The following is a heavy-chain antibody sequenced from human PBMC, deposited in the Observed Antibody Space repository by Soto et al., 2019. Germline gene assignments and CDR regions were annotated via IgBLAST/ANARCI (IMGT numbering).Heavy chain of an antibody. CDR1: GYKFTSFW. CDR3: ARRGVTISYWYFDL. J-gene: IGHJ2*01. CDR2: IYPGDSDT. V-gene: IGHV5-51*01. D-gene: IGHD4-4*01. Sequence: GESLKISCQGSGYKFTSFWIGWVRQMPGKGLEWMGIIYPGDSDTRYSPSFQGQVTISVDKSISTAYLQWSSLKASDTATYYCARRGVTISYWYFDLWGRGTLVTVSS.